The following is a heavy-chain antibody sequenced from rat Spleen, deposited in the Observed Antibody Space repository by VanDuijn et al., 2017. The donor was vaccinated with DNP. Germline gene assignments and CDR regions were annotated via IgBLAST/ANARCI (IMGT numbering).Heavy chain of an antibody. J-gene: IGHJ2*01. CDR3: TRDLLGYYFDY. Sequence: EVQLMESGGGLVQPGRSLKLSCEVSRITFSDHNMAWVRQAPGKGLEWVASITNTGGSIYYPDSVKGRFTISRDNAQNTLYLQMNSLRSEDTATYYCTRDLLGYYFDYWGQGVMVTVSS. D-gene: IGHD4-2*01. CDR2: ITNTGGSI. CDR1: RITFSDHN. V-gene: IGHV5-31*01.